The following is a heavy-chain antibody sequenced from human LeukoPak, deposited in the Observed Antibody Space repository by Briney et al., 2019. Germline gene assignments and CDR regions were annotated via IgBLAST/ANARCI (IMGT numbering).Heavy chain of an antibody. V-gene: IGHV5-51*01. CDR2: IYPTDSDT. D-gene: IGHD1-26*01. CDR3: ARRLYSGDSMTAFDY. J-gene: IGHJ4*02. CDR1: GFTFTTHW. Sequence: GESLKISCKGSGFTFTTHWIGWVRQMPGKGLEWMGSIYPTDSDTRYSPSFQGQVTISADKSINTAYLRWSSLRASDTAMYYCARRLYSGDSMTAFDYWGQGTLVTVSS.